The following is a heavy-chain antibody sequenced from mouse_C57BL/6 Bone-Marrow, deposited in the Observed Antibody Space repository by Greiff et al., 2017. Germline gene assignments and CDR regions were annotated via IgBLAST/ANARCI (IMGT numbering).Heavy chain of an antibody. J-gene: IGHJ4*01. CDR1: GYAFSSSW. D-gene: IGHD1-1*01. V-gene: IGHV1-82*01. Sequence: QVQLQQSGPELVKPGASVKISCKASGYAFSSSWMNWVKQRPGKGLEWIGRIYPGDGDTNYNGKFKGKATLTADKSSSPAYMQLSSLTSEDSAVYFCAGGSSYYAMDYWGQGTSVTVSS. CDR3: AGGSSYYAMDY. CDR2: IYPGDGDT.